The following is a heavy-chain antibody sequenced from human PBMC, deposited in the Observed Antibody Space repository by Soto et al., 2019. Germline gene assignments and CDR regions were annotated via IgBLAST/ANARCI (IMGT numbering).Heavy chain of an antibody. Sequence: GGSLRLSCAASGFIYRNNGMGWVRQAPGKGLEWVSSVTSGGDGTYYADSVKGRFTISRDNSKSTLYLRMNSLRAEDTAVYYCAKTRPYYFAYWGQGTLVTVSS. CDR3: AKTRPYYFAY. CDR1: GFIYRNNG. CDR2: VTSGGDGT. J-gene: IGHJ4*02. D-gene: IGHD6-6*01. V-gene: IGHV3-23*01.